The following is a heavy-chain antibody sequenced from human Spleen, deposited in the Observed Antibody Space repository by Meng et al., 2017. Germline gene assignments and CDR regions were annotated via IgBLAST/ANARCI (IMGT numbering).Heavy chain of an antibody. CDR3: ARARTYDVWIGHYSYYFCGLDV. V-gene: IGHV3-30*04. CDR2: ISYDGSNK. Sequence: GESLKISCAASGFTFSSYAMHWVRQAPGKGLEWVAVISYDGSNKYYADSVKGRFTISRDNSKNTLYLQMNSLRAEDTAVYYCARARTYDVWIGHYSYYFCGLDVWGQGTTVTVSS. CDR1: GFTFSSYA. D-gene: IGHD3-3*01. J-gene: IGHJ6*02.